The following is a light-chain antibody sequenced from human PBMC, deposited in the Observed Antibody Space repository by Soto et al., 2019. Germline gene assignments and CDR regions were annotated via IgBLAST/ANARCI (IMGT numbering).Light chain of an antibody. V-gene: IGLV1-44*01. CDR3: AAWDDSLNGHWV. CDR2: TNN. Sequence: QPVLTQPPSASGTPGQRVTFSCSGSSSNIGSNPVNWYQLLPGTAPKLLIYTNNQRPSGVPDRFSGSKSGTSASLAISGLQSEDEADYYCAAWDDSLNGHWVFGGGTKLTVL. CDR1: SSNIGSNP. J-gene: IGLJ3*02.